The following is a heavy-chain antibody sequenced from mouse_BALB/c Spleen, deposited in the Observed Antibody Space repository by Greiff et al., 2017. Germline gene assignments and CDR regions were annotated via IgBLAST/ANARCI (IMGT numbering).Heavy chain of an antibody. CDR3: ARDHYGNYDYAMDY. Sequence: QVQLQQSGPGLVAPSQSLSITCTVSGFSLTSYGVHWVRQPPGKGLEWLGVIWAGGSTNYNSALMSRLSISKDNSKSQVFLKMNSLQTDDTARYYCARDHYGNYDYAMDYWGQGTSVTVSS. D-gene: IGHD2-1*01. V-gene: IGHV2-9*02. J-gene: IGHJ4*01. CDR2: IWAGGST. CDR1: GFSLTSYG.